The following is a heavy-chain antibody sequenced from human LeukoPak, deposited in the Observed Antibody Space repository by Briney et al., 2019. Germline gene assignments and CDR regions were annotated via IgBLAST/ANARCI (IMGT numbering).Heavy chain of an antibody. CDR2: ISYDGSNK. V-gene: IGHV3-30-3*01. J-gene: IGHJ6*02. CDR1: GFTFSSYA. CDR3: ARAVGATFYYYYYGMDV. Sequence: GGSLRLSCAASGFTFSSYAMHWVRQAPGKGLEWVAVISYDGSNKYYADSAKGRFTISRDNSKNTLYLQMNSLRAEDTAVYYCARAVGATFYYYYYGMDVWGQGTTVTVSS. D-gene: IGHD1-26*01.